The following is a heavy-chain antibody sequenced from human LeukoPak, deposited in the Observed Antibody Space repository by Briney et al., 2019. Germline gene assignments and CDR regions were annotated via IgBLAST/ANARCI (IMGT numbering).Heavy chain of an antibody. CDR3: L. J-gene: IGHJ2*01. CDR2: IYYRGNT. Sequence: SETLSLTCTVSGGSISRFYWSWIRQPPGKGLEWIGYIYYRGNTQYNPSLKSRVTISVDTSKNQFSLRLTSVTAADTAVYFDLWGRGTLVTVSS. V-gene: IGHV4-59*01. CDR1: GGSISRFY.